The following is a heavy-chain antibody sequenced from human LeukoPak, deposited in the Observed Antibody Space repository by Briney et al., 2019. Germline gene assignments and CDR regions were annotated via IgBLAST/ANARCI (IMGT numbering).Heavy chain of an antibody. D-gene: IGHD6-13*01. J-gene: IGHJ4*02. CDR3: ARACAGAAGTDC. V-gene: IGHV3-74*01. CDR1: GFTFSSYW. Sequence: AGGSLRLSCAASGFTFSSYWMHWVRQAPGKGLVWVSRINSDGSSTSYADSVKGRFTISRGNAKNALYLQMNSLRAEDTAVYYCARACAGAAGTDCWGQGTLVTVSS. CDR2: INSDGSST.